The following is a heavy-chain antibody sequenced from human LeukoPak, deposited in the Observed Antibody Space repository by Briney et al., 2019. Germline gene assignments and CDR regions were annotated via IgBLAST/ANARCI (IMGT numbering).Heavy chain of an antibody. Sequence: ASVKVSCKASGCTFTSYGISWVRQAPGQGLEWMGWISAYNGNTNYAQKLQGRVTMTTDTSTSTAYMELRSLRSDDTAVYYCARLMATISYYYYYYMDVWGKGTTVTISS. CDR2: ISAYNGNT. CDR1: GCTFTSYG. D-gene: IGHD5-12*01. CDR3: ARLMATISYYYYYYMDV. J-gene: IGHJ6*03. V-gene: IGHV1-18*01.